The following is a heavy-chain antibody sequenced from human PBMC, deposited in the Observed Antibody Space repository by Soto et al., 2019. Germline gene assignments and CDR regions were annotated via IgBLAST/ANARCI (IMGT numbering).Heavy chain of an antibody. V-gene: IGHV3-48*01. CDR2: ISSSSSTI. Sequence: GGSLRLSCAASGFTFSSYSMNWARQAPGKGLEWVSYISSSSSTIYYADSVKGRFTISRDNAKNSLYLQMNSLRAEDTAVYYCARVPGPFDYWGQGTLVTVSS. J-gene: IGHJ4*02. CDR3: ARVPGPFDY. CDR1: GFTFSSYS.